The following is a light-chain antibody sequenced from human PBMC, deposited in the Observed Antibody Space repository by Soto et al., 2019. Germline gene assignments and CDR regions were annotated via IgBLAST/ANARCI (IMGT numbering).Light chain of an antibody. CDR3: CSYAGSYTSNYV. V-gene: IGLV2-11*01. Sequence: QSALTQPRSVSGSPGQLVTISCTGTSSDVGGYNYVSWYQQHPGKAPKLMIYDVSKRPSGVPDRFSGSKSGNTASLTISGLQAEDEADYYCCSYAGSYTSNYVFGTGTKVTVL. CDR1: SSDVGGYNY. CDR2: DVS. J-gene: IGLJ1*01.